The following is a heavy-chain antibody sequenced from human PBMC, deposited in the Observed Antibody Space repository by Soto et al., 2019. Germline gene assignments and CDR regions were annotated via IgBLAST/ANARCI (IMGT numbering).Heavy chain of an antibody. CDR2: INHSGST. J-gene: IGHJ4*02. CDR3: ARRLRPFDY. CDR1: GGSFSGYY. D-gene: IGHD4-17*01. V-gene: IGHV4-34*01. Sequence: SETLSLTCAVYGGSFSGYYWSWIRQPPGKGLEWIGEINHSGSTNYNPSLKSRVTISVDTSKNQFSLKLSSVTAADTAVYYCARRLRPFDYWGQGTLVTVSS.